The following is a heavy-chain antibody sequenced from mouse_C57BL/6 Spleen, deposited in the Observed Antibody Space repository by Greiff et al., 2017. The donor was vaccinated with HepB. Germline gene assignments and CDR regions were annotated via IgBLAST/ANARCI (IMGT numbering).Heavy chain of an antibody. V-gene: IGHV1-26*01. Sequence: VQLQQSGPELVKPGASVKISCKASGYTFTDYYMNWVKQSHGKSLEWIGDINPNNGGTSYNQKFKGKATLTVDKSSSTAYMELRSLTSEDSAVYYCARSPDGPFAYWGQGTLVTVSA. J-gene: IGHJ3*01. CDR1: GYTFTDYY. D-gene: IGHD2-3*01. CDR3: ARSPDGPFAY. CDR2: INPNNGGT.